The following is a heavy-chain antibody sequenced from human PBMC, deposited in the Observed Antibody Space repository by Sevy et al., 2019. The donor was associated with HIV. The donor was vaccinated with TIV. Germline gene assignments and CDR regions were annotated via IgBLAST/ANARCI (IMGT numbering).Heavy chain of an antibody. CDR2: IWYDGSTK. CDR1: GFTFSDYG. V-gene: IGHV3-33*01. Sequence: GGSLRLSCAASGFTFSDYGMHWVRQTPGKGLEWVAVIWYDGSTKYYADSVKGRFTISRDNSKNTLYLQMNSLRAEDTAVYYCARDKLLPVMVSMVRGALSYYFHYWGQGTLVTVSS. CDR3: ARDKLLPVMVSMVRGALSYYFHY. D-gene: IGHD3-10*01. J-gene: IGHJ4*02.